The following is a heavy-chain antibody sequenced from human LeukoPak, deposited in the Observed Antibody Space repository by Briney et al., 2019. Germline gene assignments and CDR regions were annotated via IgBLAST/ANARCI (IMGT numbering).Heavy chain of an antibody. CDR2: ISYDGSNK. CDR1: GFTFSSYA. Sequence: GGSLRLSCAASGFTFSSYAMHWVRQAPGKGLEWVAVISYDGSNKYYADSVKGRFTIPRDNSKNTLYLQMNSLRAEDTAVYYCARSVDTAMVTDYWGQGTLVTVSS. V-gene: IGHV3-30-3*01. CDR3: ARSVDTAMVTDY. D-gene: IGHD5-18*01. J-gene: IGHJ4*02.